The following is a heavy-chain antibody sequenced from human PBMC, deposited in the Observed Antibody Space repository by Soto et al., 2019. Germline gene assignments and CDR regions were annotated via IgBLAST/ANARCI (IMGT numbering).Heavy chain of an antibody. V-gene: IGHV1-69*12. D-gene: IGHD5-12*01. CDR2: IMPIFRTP. CDR1: GGTFSNSA. CDR3: ARDKDRLQLGGNYYYILDV. Sequence: QVQLEQSGAEVKKPGSSVKVSCKASGGTFSNSAISWVRQAPGQGLEWMGGIMPIFRTPDYAQKFQGRVTITADXPSXXAXLELSGLRSDDTAVYYCARDKDRLQLGGNYYYILDVWGQGTTVTVSS. J-gene: IGHJ6*02.